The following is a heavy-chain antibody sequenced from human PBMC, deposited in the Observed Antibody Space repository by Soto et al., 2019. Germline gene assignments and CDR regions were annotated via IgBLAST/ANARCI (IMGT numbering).Heavy chain of an antibody. CDR2: IIAIFGTA. CDR3: ASDSGRTRGMDV. Sequence: QVQAVQSGAEVKKPGSSVNVSWKASGGTFSSYVISWVRHAPGQGLEWMGRIIAIFGTANYAQKFPGRVTITADESTSTAYMELSSLRSEDTAVYYCASDSGRTRGMDVWGQGTTITVSS. CDR1: GGTFSSYV. D-gene: IGHD6-19*01. V-gene: IGHV1-69*18. J-gene: IGHJ6*02.